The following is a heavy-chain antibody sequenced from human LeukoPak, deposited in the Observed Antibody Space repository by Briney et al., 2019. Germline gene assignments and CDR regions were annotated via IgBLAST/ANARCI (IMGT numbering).Heavy chain of an antibody. J-gene: IGHJ4*02. D-gene: IGHD6-19*01. Sequence: GSLRLSCAASGFTFSRYGMHWVRQAPGKGLEWVALISYDASNKYYADSVKGRFTISRDKSKNTLYLQMNSLRVEDTAVYYCAKDENPGMAVAGTAADYWGQGTLVTVSS. V-gene: IGHV3-30*18. CDR2: ISYDASNK. CDR3: AKDENPGMAVAGTAADY. CDR1: GFTFSRYG.